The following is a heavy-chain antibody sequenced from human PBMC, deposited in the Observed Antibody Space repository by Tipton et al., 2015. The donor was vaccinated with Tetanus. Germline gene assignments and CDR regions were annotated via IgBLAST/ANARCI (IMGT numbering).Heavy chain of an antibody. V-gene: IGHV3-33*01. CDR1: GFIFSSYG. CDR3: AREADCSGGSCFSGDFDN. D-gene: IGHD2-15*01. Sequence: SGFIFSSYGIHWVRQAPGKGLEWVAVSWYDGTDKYYADSVKGRLTISKDNSKNTLYLQMNSLRAEDTAVYYCAREADCSGGSCFSGDFDNWGQGTQVTVSS. J-gene: IGHJ4*02. CDR2: SWYDGTDK.